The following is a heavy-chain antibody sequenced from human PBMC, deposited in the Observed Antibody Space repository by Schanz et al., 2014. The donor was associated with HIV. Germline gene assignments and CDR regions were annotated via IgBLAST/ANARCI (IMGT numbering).Heavy chain of an antibody. CDR2: ISYDGSNK. CDR3: AKDRITGTTGVPYYYYGMDV. J-gene: IGHJ6*02. V-gene: IGHV3-30*18. Sequence: VQLVESGGGVVQPWRSLRLSCAASGFTFSSYGMHWVRQAPGKGLEWVAVISYDGSNKYYADSVKGRFTISRDNSKNTLYLQMNSLRAEDTAVYYCAKDRITGTTGVPYYYYGMDVWGQGTTVTVSS. D-gene: IGHD1-7*01. CDR1: GFTFSSYG.